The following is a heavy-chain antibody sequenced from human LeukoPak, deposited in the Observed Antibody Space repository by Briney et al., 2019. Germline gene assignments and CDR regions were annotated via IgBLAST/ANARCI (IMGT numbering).Heavy chain of an antibody. J-gene: IGHJ4*02. Sequence: ASXXVSCKASGYTFTGYYMHWVRQAPGQGLEWMGWIYPNSGATKYAQKFQGRVTMTRDTSISTAYMELSGLRSDDTAVYYCGTLLSNGPFDYWGQGSLVTVSS. CDR2: IYPNSGAT. CDR1: GYTFTGYY. V-gene: IGHV1-2*02. CDR3: GTLLSNGPFDY.